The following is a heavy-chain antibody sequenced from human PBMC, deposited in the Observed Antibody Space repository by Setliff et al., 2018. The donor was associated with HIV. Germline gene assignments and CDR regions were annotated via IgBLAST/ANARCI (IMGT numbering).Heavy chain of an antibody. D-gene: IGHD6-6*01. CDR1: GYTFTKFD. Sequence: ASVKVSCKASGYTFTKFDINWVRQATGQGLEWMGWMNPNSGNTGFAQKFQGRVTMTRNTSISTAYMELRSLRSEDTAVYFCARDPPYSTSSSNWFDPWGQGTLVTVSS. V-gene: IGHV1-8*01. CDR3: ARDPPYSTSSSNWFDP. CDR2: MNPNSGNT. J-gene: IGHJ5*02.